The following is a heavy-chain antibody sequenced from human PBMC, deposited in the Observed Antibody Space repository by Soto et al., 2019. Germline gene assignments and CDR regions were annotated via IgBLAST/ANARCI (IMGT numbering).Heavy chain of an antibody. V-gene: IGHV5-10-1*01. CDR3: ARISGYCTNGVCYLVAFDI. D-gene: IGHD2-8*01. CDR2: IDPSDSYT. J-gene: IGHJ3*02. Sequence: GESLKISCEGSGYSFTSYWISWVRQMPGKGLEWMGRIDPSDSYTNYSPSFQGHVTISADKSISTAYLQWSSLKASDTAMYYCARISGYCTNGVCYLVAFDIWGQGTMVTVSS. CDR1: GYSFTSYW.